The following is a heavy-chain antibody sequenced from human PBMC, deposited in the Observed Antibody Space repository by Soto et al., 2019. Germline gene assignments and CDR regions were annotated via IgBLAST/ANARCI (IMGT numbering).Heavy chain of an antibody. D-gene: IGHD6-6*01. CDR1: GFTVRSNY. J-gene: IGHJ6*02. CDR3: ARPEYSSSSYGMDV. CDR2: IYSGGST. V-gene: IGHV3-66*01. Sequence: GGSLRLSCAASGFTVRSNYMSWVRQAPGKGLEWVSVIYSGGSTYYADSVKGRFTISRDNSKNTLYLQMNSLRDEDTAVYYCARPEYSSSSYGMDVWGQGTTVTVSS.